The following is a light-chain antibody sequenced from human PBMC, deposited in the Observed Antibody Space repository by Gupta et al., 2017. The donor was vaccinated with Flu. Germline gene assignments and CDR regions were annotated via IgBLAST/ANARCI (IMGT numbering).Light chain of an antibody. Sequence: QTVVTQEPSFSVSPGGTVTLTCGLSSGSVSPSYYPSWYQQTPGQAPRTLIYNTNIRSSGVPVRFSGSILGNKAALTITGAQADDESQFYCVLYMGSGVWQFGGGTYLTVL. V-gene: IGLV8-61*01. CDR3: VLYMGSGVWQ. CDR1: SGSVSPSYY. J-gene: IGLJ3*02. CDR2: NTN.